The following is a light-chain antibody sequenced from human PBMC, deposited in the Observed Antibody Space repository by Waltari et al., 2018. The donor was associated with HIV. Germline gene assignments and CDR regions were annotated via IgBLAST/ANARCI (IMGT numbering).Light chain of an antibody. V-gene: IGLV3-25*03. Sequence: SYELTQPPSVSVSPGQTARITCPGDASSKQYAYWYQQKPGQAPMLVIYKDSERPSGIPERFSGSSSGTTVTLTISGVQAEDEADYYCQSPDSSGTYVGFGGGTKLTVL. CDR1: ASSKQY. J-gene: IGLJ2*01. CDR2: KDS. CDR3: QSPDSSGTYVG.